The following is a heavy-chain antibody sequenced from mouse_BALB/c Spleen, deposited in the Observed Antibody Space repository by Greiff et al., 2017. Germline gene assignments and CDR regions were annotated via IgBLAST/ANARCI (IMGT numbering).Heavy chain of an antibody. V-gene: IGHV5-6-3*01. CDR2: INSNGGST. CDR3: ARYGNSFAY. D-gene: IGHD2-1*01. J-gene: IGHJ3*01. CDR1: GFTFSSYG. Sequence: EVKLVESGGGLVQPGGSLKLSCAASGFTFSSYGMSWVRQTPDKRLELVATINSNGGSTYYPDSVKGRFTISRDNAKNTLYLQMSSLKSEDTAMYYCARYGNSFAYWGQGTLVTVSA.